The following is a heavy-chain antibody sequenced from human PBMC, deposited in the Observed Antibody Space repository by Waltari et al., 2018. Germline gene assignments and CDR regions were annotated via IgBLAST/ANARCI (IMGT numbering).Heavy chain of an antibody. CDR3: ASLSWYFDL. V-gene: IGHV3-48*01. CDR1: GFPFSNYN. J-gene: IGHJ2*01. CDR2: ISTSSSTI. Sequence: EVQLVESGGGLVQPGGSLGLSCAASGFPFSNYNMNWVRQAPGKGLEWVSYISTSSSTIYYADSVKGRFTISRDNAKNSLYLQMDSLRAEDTAVYYCASLSWYFDLWGRGTLVTVSS.